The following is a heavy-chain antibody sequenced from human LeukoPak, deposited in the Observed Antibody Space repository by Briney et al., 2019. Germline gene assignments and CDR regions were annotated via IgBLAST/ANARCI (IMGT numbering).Heavy chain of an antibody. CDR3: ARGYYDSSGYKTNDY. Sequence: SETLSLTCTVSGGSISSYYWSWIRQPPGKGLEWIGYIYYSGSTNYNPSLKSRVTISVDTSKNQFSLKLSSVTAADTAVYYCARGYYDSSGYKTNDYWGQGTLVTVSS. J-gene: IGHJ4*02. CDR2: IYYSGST. CDR1: GGSISSYY. V-gene: IGHV4-59*01. D-gene: IGHD3-22*01.